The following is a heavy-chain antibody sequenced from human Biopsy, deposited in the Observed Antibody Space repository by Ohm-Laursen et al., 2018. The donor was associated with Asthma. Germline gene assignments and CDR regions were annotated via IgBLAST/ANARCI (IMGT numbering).Heavy chain of an antibody. J-gene: IGHJ6*02. D-gene: IGHD3-16*01. CDR2: ISYDGNHK. Sequence: SLRLSCAASGFMFRSFGMHWVRQAPGKGLEWVAVISYDGNHKFYEDSVKGRFTISRDNVRNRLHLQMSSLRPDDSAAYHCAKDRFDNSVTSKYYYYDIDVWGQGTTVTVSS. CDR3: AKDRFDNSVTSKYYYYDIDV. V-gene: IGHV3-30*18. CDR1: GFMFRSFG.